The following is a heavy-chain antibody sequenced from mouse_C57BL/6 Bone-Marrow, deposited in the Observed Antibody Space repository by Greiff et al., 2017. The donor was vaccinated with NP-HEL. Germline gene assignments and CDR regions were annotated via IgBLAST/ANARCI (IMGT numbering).Heavy chain of an antibody. V-gene: IGHV1-61*01. CDR3: AREGLRRAMDY. Sequence: QVQLQQPGAELVRPGSSVKLSCKASGYTFTSYWMDWVKQRPGQGLEWIGNIYPSDSETHYNQKFKDKATLTVDKSSSTAYMQLSSLTSEDSAVYYCAREGLRRAMDYWGQGTSVTVSS. CDR2: IYPSDSET. J-gene: IGHJ4*01. D-gene: IGHD2-4*01. CDR1: GYTFTSYW.